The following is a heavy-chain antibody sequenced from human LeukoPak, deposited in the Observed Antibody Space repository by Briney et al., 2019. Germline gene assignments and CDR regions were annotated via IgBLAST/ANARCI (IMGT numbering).Heavy chain of an antibody. CDR2: IYHSGST. CDR3: ARDSSSFAFDI. V-gene: IGHV4-30-2*01. CDR1: GGSISGGGYS. Sequence: SETLSLTCAVSGGSISGGGYSWSWIRQPPGKGLEWIGYIYHSGSTYYNPSLKSRVTISVDRSKNQFSLKLSSVTAADTAAYYCARDSSSFAFDIWGQGTMVTVSS. D-gene: IGHD6-13*01. J-gene: IGHJ3*02.